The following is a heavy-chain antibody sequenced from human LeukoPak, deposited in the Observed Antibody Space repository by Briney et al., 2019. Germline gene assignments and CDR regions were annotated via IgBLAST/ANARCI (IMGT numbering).Heavy chain of an antibody. CDR2: INHSGST. CDR3: ARGGDGYTNFDY. CDR1: GGSSSGYY. J-gene: IGHJ4*02. Sequence: PSETLSLTCAVYGGSSSGYYWSWTRQPPGKGLEWIGEINHSGSTNYNPSLKSRVTISVDTSKNQFSLKLSSVTAADTAVYYCARGGDGYTNFDYWGQGTLVTVSS. D-gene: IGHD5-24*01. V-gene: IGHV4-34*01.